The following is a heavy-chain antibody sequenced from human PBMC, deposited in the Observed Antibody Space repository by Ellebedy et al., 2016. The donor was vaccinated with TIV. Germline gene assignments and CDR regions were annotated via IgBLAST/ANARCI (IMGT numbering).Heavy chain of an antibody. CDR1: GYSFTGYY. CDR3: ARGRYSGYDYSDY. Sequence: AASVKVSCKASGYSFTGYYMHWVRQAPGQGLEWMGWISAYSDKTNYAQKFQGRVTLTTDTSTVTAHMELRSLTSDDTAVYYCARGRYSGYDYSDYWGQGTLVTVSS. V-gene: IGHV1-18*04. J-gene: IGHJ4*02. D-gene: IGHD5-12*01. CDR2: ISAYSDKT.